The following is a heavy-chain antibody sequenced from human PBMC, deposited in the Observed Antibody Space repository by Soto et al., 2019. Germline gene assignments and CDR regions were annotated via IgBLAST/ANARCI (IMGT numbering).Heavy chain of an antibody. CDR1: GYTFTRYT. V-gene: IGHV1-3*01. CDR2: INPDNGNT. CDR3: ARGIATGQLDP. D-gene: IGHD2-2*01. J-gene: IGHJ5*02. Sequence: ASVKVSCKASGYTFTRYTMNWVRQAPGQRLEWMGWINPDNGNTKSSQKFQDRVIITRDTSASTAYMDLSSLRSEDTAVYYCARGIATGQLDPWGQGTLVPVSS.